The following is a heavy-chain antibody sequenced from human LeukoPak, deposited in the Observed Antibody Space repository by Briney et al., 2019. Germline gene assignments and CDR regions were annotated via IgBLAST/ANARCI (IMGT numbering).Heavy chain of an antibody. CDR2: IYTSGST. CDR3: ARAATMVRGVRDWFDP. V-gene: IGHV4-4*07. D-gene: IGHD3-10*01. CDR1: GGSISSYY. J-gene: IGHJ5*02. Sequence: AETLSLTCTVSGGSISSYYWSWVRQPAGKGLEWIGRIYTSGSTNYNASLKSRVTISVDKSKNQFSLKLSSVTAADTAVYYCARAATMVRGVRDWFDPWGQGTLVTVSS.